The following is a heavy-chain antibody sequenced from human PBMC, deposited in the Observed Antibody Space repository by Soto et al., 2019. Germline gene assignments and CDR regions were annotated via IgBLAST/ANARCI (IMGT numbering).Heavy chain of an antibody. CDR2: IWNDGIRK. J-gene: IGHJ4*02. V-gene: IGHV3-33*01. Sequence: PLGSLRLSCAASGFTFSKYGMHWVRQAPGKGLEWVALIWNDGIRKVYVDSVKGRFTISRDNSKNTLDLQMNNLRDEDTAVYYCARDDDNDANALDYWGPGTLVTVSS. CDR3: ARDDDNDANALDY. CDR1: GFTFSKYG.